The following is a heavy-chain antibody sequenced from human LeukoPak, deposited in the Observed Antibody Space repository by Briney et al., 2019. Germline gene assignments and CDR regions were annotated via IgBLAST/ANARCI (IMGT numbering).Heavy chain of an antibody. Sequence: GGSLRLSCAASGFTFSSSWMYWARQGPGKGLVWVSHISSDGSTTIYADSVKGRFTISRDNAKNTVFLQMNSLRAEDTAVYYCARVRGGNTRDLDYWGQGTLVTVSS. CDR3: ARVRGGNTRDLDY. J-gene: IGHJ4*02. V-gene: IGHV3-74*01. CDR1: GFTFSSSW. CDR2: ISSDGSTT. D-gene: IGHD4-23*01.